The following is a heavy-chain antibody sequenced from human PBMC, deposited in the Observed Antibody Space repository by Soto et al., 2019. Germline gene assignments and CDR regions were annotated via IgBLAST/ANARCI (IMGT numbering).Heavy chain of an antibody. J-gene: IGHJ6*02. CDR1: GGSVSSGSYY. D-gene: IGHD2-2*01. CDR2: IYYSGST. V-gene: IGHV4-61*01. CDR3: AREVVVVPALTYYYGMDV. Sequence: ASETLSLTCTVSGGSVSSGSYYWSWIRQPPGKGLEWIGYIYYSGSTNYNPSLKSRVTISVDTSKNQFSLKLSSVTAADTAVYYCAREVVVVPALTYYYGMDVWGQGTTVTVSS.